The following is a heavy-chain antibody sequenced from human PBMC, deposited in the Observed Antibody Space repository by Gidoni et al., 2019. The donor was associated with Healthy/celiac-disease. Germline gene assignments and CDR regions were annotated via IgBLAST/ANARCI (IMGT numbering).Heavy chain of an antibody. J-gene: IGHJ6*02. CDR1: GFSLSTSGVG. V-gene: IGHV2-5*01. CDR3: AHRLGMEYYDFWSGYYHNGMDV. CDR2: IYWNDDK. Sequence: QITLKESGPTLVKPTQTLTLTCTFSGFSLSTSGVGVVWIRQPPGKALEWLALIYWNDDKRYSPSLKSRLTITKDTSKNQVVLTMTNMDPVDTATYYCAHRLGMEYYDFWSGYYHNGMDVWGQGTTVTVSS. D-gene: IGHD3-3*01.